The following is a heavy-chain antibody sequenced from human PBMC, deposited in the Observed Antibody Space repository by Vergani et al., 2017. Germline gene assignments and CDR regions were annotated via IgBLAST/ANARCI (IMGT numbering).Heavy chain of an antibody. CDR1: GFTFSSYA. V-gene: IGHV3-30*04. D-gene: IGHD6-19*01. CDR2: ISYDGSNK. CDR3: AKLAVAGTGFDY. Sequence: QVQLVESGGGVVQPGRSLRLSCAASGFTFSSYAMHWVRQAPGKGLEWVAVISYDGSNKYYADSVKGRFTISRDNSKNTLYLQMNSLRAEDTAVYYCAKLAVAGTGFDYWGQGTLVTVSS. J-gene: IGHJ4*02.